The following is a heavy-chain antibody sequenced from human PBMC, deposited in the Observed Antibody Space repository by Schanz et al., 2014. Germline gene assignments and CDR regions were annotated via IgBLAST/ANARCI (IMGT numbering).Heavy chain of an antibody. CDR2: ISHDGNNK. D-gene: IGHD6-13*01. CDR1: RFTISRNP. V-gene: IGHV3-30-3*01. CDR3: AKEKEEVAADGSFFDY. Sequence: QVHLVESGGGVVQPGRSLRLSCTGSRFTISRNPIHWVRQAPGKGLEWAALISHDGNNKHYVDSVEGRFTISRDNSKNTVNMQMNSLRAEDTAVYYCAKEKEEVAADGSFFDYWGQGVRVIVSS. J-gene: IGHJ4*02.